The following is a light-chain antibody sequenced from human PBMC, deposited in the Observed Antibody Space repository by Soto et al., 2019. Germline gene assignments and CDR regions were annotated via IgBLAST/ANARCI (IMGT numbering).Light chain of an antibody. CDR3: AAWDDNLNGYV. J-gene: IGLJ1*01. CDR1: SSNIGSYT. CDR2: SNN. Sequence: QPVLTQPPSASGTPGQRVTISCSGSSSNIGSYTVNWYQHLPGTAPKLLIYSNNQRPSGVPDRFSGSKSGTSASLAISGLQAEDEADYYCAAWDDNLNGYVFGTGTKLTVL. V-gene: IGLV1-44*01.